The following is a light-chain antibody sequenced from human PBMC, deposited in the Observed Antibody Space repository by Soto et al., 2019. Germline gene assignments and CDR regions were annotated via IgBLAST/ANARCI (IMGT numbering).Light chain of an antibody. J-gene: IGKJ1*01. CDR1: QSISSW. Sequence: DIQMTQSPSTLSASVGDRVTITCRASQSISSWLAWYQQKPGKAPKLLIYDASSLESGVPSRFSGSGSGTEFTLTISTRQLDDFATYYCKQYKSYWTFGQGTKVKIK. V-gene: IGKV1-5*01. CDR3: KQYKSYWT. CDR2: DAS.